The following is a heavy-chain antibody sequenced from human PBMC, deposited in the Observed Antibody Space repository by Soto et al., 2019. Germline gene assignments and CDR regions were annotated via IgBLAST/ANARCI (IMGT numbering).Heavy chain of an antibody. CDR2: ISGSGGST. J-gene: IGHJ6*02. V-gene: IGHV3-23*01. D-gene: IGHD2-21*01. CDR3: AKAWVEMANSPYGMDV. CDR1: GFAFSCYA. Sequence: GSPRLSWAASGFAFSCYAMCCVRQAPGKGLEWVSAISGSGGSTYDADSVKGRFTISRDNSKNTLYLQMNSLRAEDTAVYYCAKAWVEMANSPYGMDVWGQGTTVTSP.